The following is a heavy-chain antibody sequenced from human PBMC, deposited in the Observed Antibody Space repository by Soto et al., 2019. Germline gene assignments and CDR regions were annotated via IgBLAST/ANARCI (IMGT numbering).Heavy chain of an antibody. CDR1: GFTFGDYA. CDR3: ARDQAVVVVAAIGALSYYYGMDV. Sequence: EVQLVESGGGLVKPGRSLRLSCTASGFTFGDYAMSWFRQAPGKGLEWVGFIRSKAYGGTTEYAASVKGRFTISRDDSKSIAYLQMNSLKTEDTAVYYCARDQAVVVVAAIGALSYYYGMDVWGQGTTVTVSS. CDR2: IRSKAYGGTT. D-gene: IGHD2-15*01. J-gene: IGHJ6*02. V-gene: IGHV3-49*05.